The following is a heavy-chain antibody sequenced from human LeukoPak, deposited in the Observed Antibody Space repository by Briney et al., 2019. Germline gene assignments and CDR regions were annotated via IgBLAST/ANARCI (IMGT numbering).Heavy chain of an antibody. V-gene: IGHV3-74*01. D-gene: IGHD5-12*01. CDR3: ARSGSRYSGYWRPYYYYYGMDD. CDR1: GFTFSRYW. J-gene: IGHJ6*02. CDR2: INSDGSST. Sequence: PGGSLRLSCAASGFTFSRYWMHWVRQAPGKGLVWVSRINSDGSSTSYADSVKGRFTISRDNAKNTLYLQMNSLRAEDTAVYYCARSGSRYSGYWRPYYYYYGMDDWGQGTTVTVSS.